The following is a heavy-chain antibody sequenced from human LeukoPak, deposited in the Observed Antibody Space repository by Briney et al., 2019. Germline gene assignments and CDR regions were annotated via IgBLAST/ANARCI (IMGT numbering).Heavy chain of an antibody. CDR2: IHYSGST. J-gene: IGHJ4*02. CDR1: GDSVSNGGYY. D-gene: IGHD3-3*01. Sequence: PSETLSLTCTVSGDSVSNGGYYWSWIRQPPGKGLEWIGYIHYSGSTNYSPSLKSRVTISVDPSKNQFSLKLSSVTAADTAVYYCARSQAFTTYDYWGQGTLVTVSS. V-gene: IGHV4-61*08. CDR3: ARSQAFTTYDY.